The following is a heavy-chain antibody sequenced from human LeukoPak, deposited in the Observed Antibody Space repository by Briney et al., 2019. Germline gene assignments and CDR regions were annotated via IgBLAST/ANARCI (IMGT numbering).Heavy chain of an antibody. J-gene: IGHJ6*03. V-gene: IGHV1-69*05. CDR1: GGTFSSYA. D-gene: IGHD3-10*01. CDR2: VIPIFGTA. CDR3: ASTHPGVYYYYMDV. Sequence: SVKVSCKASGGTFSSYAISWVRQAPGQGLEWMGGVIPIFGTANYAQKFQGRVTITTDESTSTAYMELSSLRSEDTAVYYCASTHPGVYYYYMDVWGKGTTVTVSS.